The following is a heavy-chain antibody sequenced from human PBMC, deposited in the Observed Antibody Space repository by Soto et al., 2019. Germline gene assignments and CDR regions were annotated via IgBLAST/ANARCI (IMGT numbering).Heavy chain of an antibody. J-gene: IGHJ6*02. V-gene: IGHV1-2*02. CDR3: ARDRGIRDV. D-gene: IGHD1-20*01. CDR2: INPDSGVT. CDR1: GYTFTSYY. Sequence: QVQLVQSGSEVKKPGASVKVSCKASGYTFTSYYIHWVRQDPGQGLEWMGWINPDSGVTYYAHRFQDRVTMTRDTSISTAYMELSRLTSDDTAIYYCARDRGIRDVWGQGTTVIVSS.